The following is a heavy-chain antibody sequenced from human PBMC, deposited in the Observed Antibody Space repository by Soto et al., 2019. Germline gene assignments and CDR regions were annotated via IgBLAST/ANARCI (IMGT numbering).Heavy chain of an antibody. J-gene: IGHJ4*02. CDR1: GVSLSTGGVG. CDR2: IYWDDDQ. V-gene: IGHV2-5*02. Sequence: SGPTLVNPTQTLTLTCNVSGVSLSTGGVGVGWIRQPPGKALEWLALIYWDDDQRSSPSLKSRLTITKDTSKNQVVLTMTNMAPEDTASYYCAYRAGLHVNCDGGCFDHWGRGPLVAVAS. CDR3: AYRAGLHVNCDGGCFDH. D-gene: IGHD1-1*01.